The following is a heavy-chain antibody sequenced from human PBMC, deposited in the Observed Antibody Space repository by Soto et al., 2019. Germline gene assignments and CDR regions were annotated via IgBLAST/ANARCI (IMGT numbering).Heavy chain of an antibody. Sequence: QVQLQESGPGTVKPSESLSVTCSVSGGSIIGYFWSWFRQPPGKGLECIGYMFYSGSTSYDPSLKSQVNISEDTSKNHFTLRLSSPSAEDTGVYSCARGISVAGRANGDAYNIWGQGTMVTVSS. V-gene: IGHV4-59*01. D-gene: IGHD6-19*01. CDR3: ARGISVAGRANGDAYNI. J-gene: IGHJ3*02. CDR1: GGSIIGYF. CDR2: MFYSGST.